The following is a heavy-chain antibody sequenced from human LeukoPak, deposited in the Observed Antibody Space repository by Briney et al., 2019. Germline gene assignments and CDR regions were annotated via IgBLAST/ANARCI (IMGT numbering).Heavy chain of an antibody. V-gene: IGHV4-30-4*08. J-gene: IGHJ3*02. Sequence: SQTLSLTCTVSGGSISSGDYYWSWIRQPPGKGLEWIGYIYYSGSTYYNPSLKSRVTISVDTSKNQFSLKLSSVAAADTAVYYCARDFGDYLMDYAFDIWGQGTTVTVSS. CDR2: IYYSGST. CDR3: ARDFGDYLMDYAFDI. CDR1: GGSISSGDYY. D-gene: IGHD4-17*01.